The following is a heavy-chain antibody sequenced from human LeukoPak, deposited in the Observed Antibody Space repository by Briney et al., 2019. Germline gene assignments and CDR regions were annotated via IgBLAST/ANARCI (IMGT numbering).Heavy chain of an antibody. J-gene: IGHJ5*02. V-gene: IGHV3-30*04. CDR2: ISHDGSDK. CDR1: GFTFSNYA. Sequence: GGSLRLSCAASGFTFSNYAMHWVRQAPGKGLEWVAVISHDGSDKYYADSVKGRFSISRDNSKNKVYLQMNSLKTEDKALYYCASTKGGYKMATRFDPWGQGTLVIVSS. CDR3: ASTKGGYKMATRFDP. D-gene: IGHD5-24*01.